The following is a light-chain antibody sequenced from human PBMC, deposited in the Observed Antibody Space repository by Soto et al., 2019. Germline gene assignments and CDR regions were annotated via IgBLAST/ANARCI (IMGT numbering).Light chain of an antibody. CDR1: SSDVGRYNY. V-gene: IGLV2-14*01. CDR3: SAYTSSTTVI. CDR2: GVS. J-gene: IGLJ2*01. Sequence: QSALAQPASVSGSPGQSITISCTGTSSDVGRYNYVSWYQQHPGKAPKLMIYGVSNRPSGVSNRFSGSKSGNTASLTISGLQAEDESDYYCSAYTSSTTVIFSGGTKLTVL.